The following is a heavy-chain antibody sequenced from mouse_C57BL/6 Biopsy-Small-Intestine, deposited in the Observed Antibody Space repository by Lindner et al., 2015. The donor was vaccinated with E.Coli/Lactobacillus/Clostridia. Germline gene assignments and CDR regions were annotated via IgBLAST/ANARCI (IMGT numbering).Heavy chain of an antibody. Sequence: VQLQESGPELVKPGASVKISCKASGYEFSSSWMNWVKQRPGKGLEWIGRIYPGDGDTNYNGKFKGKATLTADKSSSTAHMQLSSLTSEDSAVYFRARTPNYYGRRYFDVWGTGTTVTVSS. V-gene: IGHV1-82*01. J-gene: IGHJ1*03. CDR3: ARTPNYYGRRYFDV. CDR2: IYPGDGDT. D-gene: IGHD1-1*01. CDR1: GYEFSSSW.